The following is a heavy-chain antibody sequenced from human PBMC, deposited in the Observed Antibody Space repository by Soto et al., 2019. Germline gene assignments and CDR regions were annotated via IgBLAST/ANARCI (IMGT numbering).Heavy chain of an antibody. CDR1: GDSVSSNSAA. Sequence: QVQLQESGPGLVKPSQTLSLTCAISGDSVSSNSAAWNWIRLSPSRGLEWLARTYYRSRWYNDYAVSVRSRITVNPATSKNQFSLQLTSVTPADTAVYYCAGTPSHQWYYMDVWGKGTTVTVSS. V-gene: IGHV6-1*01. D-gene: IGHD1-7*01. J-gene: IGHJ6*03. CDR3: AGTPSHQWYYMDV. CDR2: TYYRSRWYN.